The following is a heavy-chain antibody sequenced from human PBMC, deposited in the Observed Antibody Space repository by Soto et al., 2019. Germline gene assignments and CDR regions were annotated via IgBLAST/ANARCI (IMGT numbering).Heavy chain of an antibody. CDR1: GYTLTGYY. CDR2: INPNTGVT. D-gene: IGHD6-13*01. J-gene: IGHJ5*02. Sequence: GASVKVSCKASGYTLTGYYMHWVRQAPGQGLEWLGLINPNTGVTKYAHDFQGRVTMTRDMSISTTYMELSRLRSDDTAVYYYARGGYLLVKWFGPWGQGTLVTVSS. V-gene: IGHV1-2*07. CDR3: ARGGYLLVKWFGP.